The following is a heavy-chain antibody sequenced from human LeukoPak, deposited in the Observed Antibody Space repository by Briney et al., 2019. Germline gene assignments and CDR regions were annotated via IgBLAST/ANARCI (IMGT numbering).Heavy chain of an antibody. V-gene: IGHV3-23*01. Sequence: GGSLRLSCAASGFTFSSYAMSWVRQAPGKGLEWVSAISGSGGSTYYADSVKGRFTISRDNSKNTLYLQMNSLRAEDTAVYYCAKDVLLWFGDHYGMAVWGQGTTVTVSS. CDR2: ISGSGGST. CDR1: GFTFSSYA. CDR3: AKDVLLWFGDHYGMAV. D-gene: IGHD3-10*01. J-gene: IGHJ6*02.